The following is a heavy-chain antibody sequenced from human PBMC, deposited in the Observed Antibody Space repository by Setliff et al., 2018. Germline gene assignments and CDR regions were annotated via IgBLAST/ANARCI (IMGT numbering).Heavy chain of an antibody. CDR3: AKGGTYRYFDF. V-gene: IGHV4-59*01. CDR1: DGSLSTYY. CDR2: VYYSGTA. J-gene: IGHJ4*02. Sequence: PSETLSLTCTVSDGSLSTYYWSWIRQPPGKGLEFIGYVYYSGTAKYDPSLESRAIMSVDASKNQISLKLNSVTAAYTAVYYCAKGGTYRYFDFWGQGALVTVSS. D-gene: IGHD1-26*01.